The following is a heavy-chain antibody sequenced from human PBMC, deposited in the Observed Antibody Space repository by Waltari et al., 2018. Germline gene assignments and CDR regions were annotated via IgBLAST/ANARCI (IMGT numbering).Heavy chain of an antibody. V-gene: IGHV3-7*01. Sequence: EVQLVESGGGLVQPGGSLRLACAASGFSFSSFWMSWVRQAPGKGLEWVANIKYDGSQKYYVDSVKVRFTISRDNAKNSLYLQMNSLRAEDTALYYCAREPSGFENWGQGTLVTVSS. J-gene: IGHJ4*02. CDR2: IKYDGSQK. D-gene: IGHD1-26*01. CDR3: AREPSGFEN. CDR1: GFSFSSFW.